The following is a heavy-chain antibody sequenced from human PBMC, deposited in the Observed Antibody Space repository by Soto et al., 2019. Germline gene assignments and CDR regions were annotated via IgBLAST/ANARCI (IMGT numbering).Heavy chain of an antibody. V-gene: IGHV3-23*01. CDR2: ISDSGGST. J-gene: IGHJ4*02. CDR1: GFTFSSYA. D-gene: IGHD3-22*01. CDR3: AKRLGDY. Sequence: EVPLLESGGGLVQPGGSLRLSCAASGFTFSSYAMSWVRQAPGKGLEWVSSISDSGGSTFYADSVKGRFTISRDNSENTLYLQMSGLRAEDTAIYYCAKRLGDYWGQGTLVTVSS.